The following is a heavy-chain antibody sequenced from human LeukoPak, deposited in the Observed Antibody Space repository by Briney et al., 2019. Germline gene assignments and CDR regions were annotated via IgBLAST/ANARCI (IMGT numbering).Heavy chain of an antibody. J-gene: IGHJ5*02. V-gene: IGHV1-46*01. CDR2: INPSGGST. Sequence: ASVKVSCKASGYTFTSYYMHWVRQAPGQGLEWMGIINPSGGSTSYAQKFQGRVTMTRDTSTSTVYMELSSLRSEDTAVYYCARDASDVLLWFGESRDNWFDPWGQGTLVTVSS. CDR3: ARDASDVLLWFGESRDNWFDP. CDR1: GYTFTSYY. D-gene: IGHD3-10*01.